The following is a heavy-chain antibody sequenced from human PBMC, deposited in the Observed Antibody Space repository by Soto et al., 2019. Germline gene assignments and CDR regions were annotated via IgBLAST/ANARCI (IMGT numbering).Heavy chain of an antibody. CDR1: GFTFSSYA. V-gene: IGHV3-30-3*01. CDR3: ARHPYSSGWDGDFDY. Sequence: QVQPVESGGGVVQPGRSLRLSCAASGFTFSSYAMHWVRQAPGKGLEWVAVISYDGSNKYYADSVKGRFTISRDNSKNTLYLQMNSLRAEDTAVYYCARHPYSSGWDGDFDYWGQGTLVTVSS. J-gene: IGHJ4*02. D-gene: IGHD6-19*01. CDR2: ISYDGSNK.